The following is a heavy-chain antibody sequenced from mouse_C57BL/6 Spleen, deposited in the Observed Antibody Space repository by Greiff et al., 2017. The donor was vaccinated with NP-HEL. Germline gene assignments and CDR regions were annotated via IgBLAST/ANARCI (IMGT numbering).Heavy chain of an antibody. Sequence: LVESGAELVKPGASVKMSCKASGYTFTSYWITWVKQRPGQGLEWIGDIYPGSGSTNYNEKFKSKATLTVDTSSSTAYMQLSSLTSEDSAVYYCARGVLYGFDYWGQGTTLTVSS. D-gene: IGHD1-1*01. CDR2: IYPGSGST. J-gene: IGHJ2*01. CDR3: ARGVLYGFDY. V-gene: IGHV1-55*01. CDR1: GYTFTSYW.